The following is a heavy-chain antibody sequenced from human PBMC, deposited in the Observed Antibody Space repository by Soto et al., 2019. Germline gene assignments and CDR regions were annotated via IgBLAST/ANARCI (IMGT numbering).Heavy chain of an antibody. V-gene: IGHV3-7*01. CDR1: GFTFSSYW. CDR2: IKQDGSEK. Sequence: EVQLVESGGGLVKPGGSLRLSCAASGFTFSSYWMSWVRQAPGKGLEWVANIKQDGSEKYYVDSVKGRFTISRDNAKNSLYLQMNSLRAEDTAVYYCARRITIFGTQATVYYYGMDVWGQGTTVTVSS. J-gene: IGHJ6*02. D-gene: IGHD3-3*01. CDR3: ARRITIFGTQATVYYYGMDV.